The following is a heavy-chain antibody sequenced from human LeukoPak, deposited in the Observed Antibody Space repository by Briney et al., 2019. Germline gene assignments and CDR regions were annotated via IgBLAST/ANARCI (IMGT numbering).Heavy chain of an antibody. CDR2: ISGSGGTT. D-gene: IGHD3-22*01. Sequence: GGSLRLSCAASGFTFSSYVMNWVRQAPGKGLEWASAISGSGGTTYCADSVKGRFTISRDNSKNTLFLQMNSLRAEDTALYYCAKDVDSSGYYYFDYWGQGTLVTVSS. J-gene: IGHJ4*02. CDR3: AKDVDSSGYYYFDY. CDR1: GFTFSSYV. V-gene: IGHV3-23*01.